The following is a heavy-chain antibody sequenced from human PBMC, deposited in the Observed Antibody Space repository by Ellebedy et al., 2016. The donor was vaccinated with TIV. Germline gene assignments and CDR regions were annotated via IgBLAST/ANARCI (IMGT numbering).Heavy chain of an antibody. J-gene: IGHJ4*02. CDR2: ISSSGGTTI. Sequence: PGGSLRLSCVASGFTFSDYYMSWIRQAPGQGLEWVSYISSSGGTTISYAESVKGRFTVSRDDAQNSLYLQMNSLRVEDTAVYYCARVGVLAANGTCDYWGQGTLVAVSS. V-gene: IGHV3-11*01. D-gene: IGHD6-13*01. CDR1: GFTFSDYY. CDR3: ARVGVLAANGTCDY.